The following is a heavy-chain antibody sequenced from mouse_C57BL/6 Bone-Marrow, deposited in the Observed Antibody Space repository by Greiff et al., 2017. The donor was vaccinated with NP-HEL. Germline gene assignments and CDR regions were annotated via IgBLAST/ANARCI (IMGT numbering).Heavy chain of an antibody. Sequence: EVMLVESGGGLVQPKGSLKLSCAASGFSFNTYAMNWVRQAPGKGLEWVARIRSTSNNYATYYADSLKDRFTISRKDSESMLYLQMNNLKTEDTAMYYCVRQGYDGYYLDYWGQGTTLTVSS. CDR3: VRQGYDGYYLDY. D-gene: IGHD2-3*01. V-gene: IGHV10-1*01. J-gene: IGHJ2*01. CDR1: GFSFNTYA. CDR2: IRSTSNNYAT.